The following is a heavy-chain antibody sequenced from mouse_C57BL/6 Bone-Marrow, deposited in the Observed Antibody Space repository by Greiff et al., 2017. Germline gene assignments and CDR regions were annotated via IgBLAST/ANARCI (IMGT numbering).Heavy chain of an antibody. CDR3: ASVSSYVGYAMDY. CDR1: GYTFTSYW. CDR2: IHPNSGST. Sequence: QVQLQQPGAELVKPGASVKLSCKASGYTFTSYWMHWVKQRPGQGLEWIGMIHPNSGSTNYNEKFKSKATLTVDKSSSTAYMQLSSLTSEDSAVYYCASVSSYVGYAMDYWGQGTSVTVSS. V-gene: IGHV1-64*01. D-gene: IGHD1-1*01. J-gene: IGHJ4*01.